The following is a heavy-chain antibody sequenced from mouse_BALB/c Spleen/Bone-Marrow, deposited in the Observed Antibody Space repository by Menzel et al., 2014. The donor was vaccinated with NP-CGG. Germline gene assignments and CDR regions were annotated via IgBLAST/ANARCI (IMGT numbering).Heavy chain of an antibody. Sequence: VMLVESGPGLVAPSQSLSITCTVSGFSLTSYGVHWVRRPPGKGLEWLGVIWAGGSTNYNSALMFRLSISKDNSKSQVFLKMNSLQTDDTAMYYCARRGNGYYFDYWGQGTTLTVSS. V-gene: IGHV2-9*02. J-gene: IGHJ2*01. CDR1: GFSLTSYG. CDR3: ARRGNGYYFDY. CDR2: IWAGGST. D-gene: IGHD2-2*01.